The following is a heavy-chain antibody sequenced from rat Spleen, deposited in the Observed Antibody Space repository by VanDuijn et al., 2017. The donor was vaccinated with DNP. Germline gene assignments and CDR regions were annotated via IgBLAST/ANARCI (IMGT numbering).Heavy chain of an antibody. V-gene: IGHV10-4*01. J-gene: IGHJ2*01. CDR2: ITIKTHNYVA. CDR3: TRVTPFDY. CDR1: GFDFNTYA. Sequence: EVQLVESGGGSVQPGRSLKLSCAASGFDFNTYAMSWIRQAPGKGLDWVASITIKTHNYVALYADSVKERFTISRDDSQSMVYLQMNNLKTEDTALYYCTRVTPFDYWGQGVMVTVSS. D-gene: IGHD1-4*01.